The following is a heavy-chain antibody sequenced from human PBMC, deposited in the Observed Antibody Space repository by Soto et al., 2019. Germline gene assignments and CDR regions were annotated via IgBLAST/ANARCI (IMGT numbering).Heavy chain of an antibody. CDR3: AAGFVGGSGGPLGFDY. CDR2: ISSSSSYI. CDR1: GFTFSSYS. J-gene: IGHJ4*02. D-gene: IGHD3-10*01. Sequence: EVQLVESGGGLVKPGGSLRLSCAASGFTFSSYSMNWVRQAPGKGLEWVSSISSSSSYIYYADSVKGRFTISRDNAKNSLYLQMNSLRAEDTAVYYCAAGFVGGSGGPLGFDYWGQGTLVTVSS. V-gene: IGHV3-21*01.